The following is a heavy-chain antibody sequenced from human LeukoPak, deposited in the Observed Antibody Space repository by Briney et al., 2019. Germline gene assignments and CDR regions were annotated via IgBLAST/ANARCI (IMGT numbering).Heavy chain of an antibody. D-gene: IGHD3-9*01. J-gene: IGHJ4*02. Sequence: ASVKVSCKASGGTFSSYAISWVRQAPGQGLEWMGRIIPIFGTANYAQKFQGRVTITTDESTSTAYMELSSLRSEDTAVYYCARERETDNDILTGYWRYFDYWGQGTLVTVSS. CDR3: ARERETDNDILTGYWRYFDY. CDR2: IIPIFGTA. CDR1: GGTFSSYA. V-gene: IGHV1-69*05.